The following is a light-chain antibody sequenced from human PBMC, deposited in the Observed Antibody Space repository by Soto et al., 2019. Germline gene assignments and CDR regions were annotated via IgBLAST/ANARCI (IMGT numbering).Light chain of an antibody. J-gene: IGKJ1*01. V-gene: IGKV1-5*03. CDR2: KAS. CDR3: QQYNNWPWT. CDR1: QTISSW. Sequence: DIQMTQSPSTLSGSVGDRVTITFLASQTISSWLAWYQQKPGKAPKLLIYKASTLKSGVPSRFSGSGSGTEFTLTISSLQSEDFAVYYCQQYNNWPWTFGQGTKVDIK.